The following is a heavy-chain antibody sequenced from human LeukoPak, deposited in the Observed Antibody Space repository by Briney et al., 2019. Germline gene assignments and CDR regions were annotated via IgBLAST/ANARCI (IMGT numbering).Heavy chain of an antibody. CDR1: GFTSSSYA. J-gene: IGHJ4*02. Sequence: GGSLRLSCVASGFTSSSYATRWVRPAQGKGLEWGAVILYDGSNTYYADSVKGRLTISRDNSKNTLYLQMNSLRAEDTAVYYCAREAEYCSSTSCPFDYWGQGTLVTVSS. V-gene: IGHV3-30*04. D-gene: IGHD2-2*01. CDR2: ILYDGSNT. CDR3: AREAEYCSSTSCPFDY.